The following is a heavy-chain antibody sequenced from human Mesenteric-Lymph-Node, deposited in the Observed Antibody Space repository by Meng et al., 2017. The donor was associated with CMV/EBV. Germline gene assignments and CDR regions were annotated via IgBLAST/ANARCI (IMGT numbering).Heavy chain of an antibody. D-gene: IGHD6-13*01. CDR2: IIPIFGTA. CDR3: ARVGYSRPLRLDV. V-gene: IGHV1-69*05. Sequence: SVKVSCKASGGTFSSYAISWVRQAPGQGLEWMGGIIPIFGTANYAQKFQGRVTITTDESTSTAYMELSSLRSEDTAVYYCARVGYSRPLRLDVWGQGTLVTVSS. CDR1: GGTFSSYA. J-gene: IGHJ4*02.